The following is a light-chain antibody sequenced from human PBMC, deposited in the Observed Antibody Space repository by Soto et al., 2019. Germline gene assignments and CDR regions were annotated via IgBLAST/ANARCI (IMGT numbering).Light chain of an antibody. CDR3: HHYRSPPMFI. V-gene: IGKV3-20*01. Sequence: EIVLMQSPGTLSLSPGERATLSCRASQSVRSNYLAWYQQKPSHPPRLLIYGASTRARGIPYRFSGSGSGTDFTLTISRLESEDFAVYHCHHYRSPPMFIFCQGTKLEIK. J-gene: IGKJ2*01. CDR1: QSVRSNY. CDR2: GAS.